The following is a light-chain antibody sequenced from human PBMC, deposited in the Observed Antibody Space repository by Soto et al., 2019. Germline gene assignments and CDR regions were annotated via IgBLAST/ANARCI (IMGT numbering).Light chain of an antibody. CDR3: CSSAPESTYL. V-gene: IGLV2-23*01. CDR2: KGT. Sequence: QSVLAQPASVSGSPGQSITISCTGTSSDVGAYNSVSWYEQHPHKAPQVIIYKGTQRPSAVSNRFSGSTSGNAASLTISGLQADDEADYFCCSSAPESTYLFGNGTKVTV. CDR1: SSDVGAYNS. J-gene: IGLJ1*01.